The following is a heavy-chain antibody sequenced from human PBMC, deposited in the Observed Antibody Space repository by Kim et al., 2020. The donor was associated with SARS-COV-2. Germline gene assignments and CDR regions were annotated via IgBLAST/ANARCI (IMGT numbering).Heavy chain of an antibody. CDR3: ARDYGDYLV. CDR2: INHSGST. D-gene: IGHD4-17*01. V-gene: IGHV4-34*01. Sequence: SETLSLTCAVYGGSFSGYYWSWIRQPPGKGLEWIGEINHSGSTNYNPSLKSRVTISVDTSKNQFSLKLSSVTAADTAVYYCARDYGDYLVWGQGTLVTVSS. J-gene: IGHJ4*02. CDR1: GGSFSGYY.